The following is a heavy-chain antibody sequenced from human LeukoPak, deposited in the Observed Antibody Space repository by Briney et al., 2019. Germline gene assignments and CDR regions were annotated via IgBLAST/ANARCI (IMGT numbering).Heavy chain of an antibody. V-gene: IGHV4-31*03. Sequence: PSQTLSLTCTVSGGSISSGGYYWSWIRQHPKKGLEWIGYIYYSGSTYDNPSLKSRVTMSVDTSKNQFSLKLISVTAADTAVYYCVRGGGHSNPVDYWGQGTLVTVSS. CDR2: IYYSGST. CDR1: GGSISSGGYY. CDR3: VRGGGHSNPVDY. D-gene: IGHD4-11*01. J-gene: IGHJ4*02.